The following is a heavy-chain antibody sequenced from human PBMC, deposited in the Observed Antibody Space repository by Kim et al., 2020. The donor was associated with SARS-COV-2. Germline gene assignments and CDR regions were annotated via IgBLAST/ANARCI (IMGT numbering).Heavy chain of an antibody. Sequence: SETLSLTCTVSGGSISSGGYYWSWIRQHPGKGLEWIGYIYYSGSTYYNPSLKSRVTISVETSKNQFSLKLSSVTAADTAVYYCARDADSSGYYLGYWGQGTLVTVSS. V-gene: IGHV4-31*03. D-gene: IGHD3-22*01. CDR1: GGSISSGGYY. CDR2: IYYSGST. J-gene: IGHJ4*02. CDR3: ARDADSSGYYLGY.